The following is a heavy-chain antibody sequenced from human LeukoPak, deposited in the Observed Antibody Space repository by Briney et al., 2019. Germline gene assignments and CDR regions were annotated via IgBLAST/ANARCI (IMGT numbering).Heavy chain of an antibody. D-gene: IGHD1-26*01. J-gene: IGHJ4*02. CDR2: INPNSGGT. Sequence: ASVKVSCKASGCTFTGYYIHWVRQAPGQGLEWMGRINPNSGGTNDAQEFQGRVTMTRDTSISTAYMELSSLTSDDTAVYYCARDLSSTSNWEFDYWGQGTLVTVSS. CDR1: GCTFTGYY. CDR3: ARDLSSTSNWEFDY. V-gene: IGHV1-2*06.